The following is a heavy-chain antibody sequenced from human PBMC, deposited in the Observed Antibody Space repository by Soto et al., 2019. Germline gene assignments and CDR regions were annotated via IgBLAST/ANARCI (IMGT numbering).Heavy chain of an antibody. V-gene: IGHV3-23*01. Sequence: PGGSLGLSCVASGVTVSDYAMTGVRHVPGRGLEWVASLDGAGGSTYYADSVRGRFTISRDNSQNTLFLQMKSLTVDDTAIYYCAAPRDEYGSGVSWFTYGMDIWGQGTTVTVSS. CDR3: AAPRDEYGSGVSWFTYGMDI. D-gene: IGHD3-10*01. CDR2: LDGAGGST. CDR1: GVTVSDYA. J-gene: IGHJ6*02.